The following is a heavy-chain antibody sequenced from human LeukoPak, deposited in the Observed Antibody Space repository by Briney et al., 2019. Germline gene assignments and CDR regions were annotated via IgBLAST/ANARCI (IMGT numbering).Heavy chain of an antibody. CDR2: INSDGSST. CDR3: ARARGSYSFDY. CDR1: GFTFSSYW. D-gene: IGHD3-10*01. V-gene: IGHV3-74*01. J-gene: IGHJ4*02. Sequence: GGSLRLSCAASGFTFSSYWMNWVRQAPGKGLVWVSRINSDGSSTSYADSVKGRFTISRDNAKDSLYLQVNSLRAEDTAIYYCARARGSYSFDYWGQGTLVTVSS.